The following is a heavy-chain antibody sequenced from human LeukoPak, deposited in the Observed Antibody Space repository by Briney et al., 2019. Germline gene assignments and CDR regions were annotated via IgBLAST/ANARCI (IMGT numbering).Heavy chain of an antibody. CDR3: AKTGSRDTGGSYPYYFDY. CDR1: GLTLSSYA. CDR2: ISGSAGST. D-gene: IGHD2-8*02. Sequence: PGGSLRLSCAASGLTLSSYAMSWVRQPPGKGLEWGAGISGSAGSTYDADSVKGRFTISRDNSKTTLSLQMHSMRAEDTALYYCAKTGSRDTGGSYPYYFDYWGQGTLVTVSS. J-gene: IGHJ4*02. V-gene: IGHV3-23*01.